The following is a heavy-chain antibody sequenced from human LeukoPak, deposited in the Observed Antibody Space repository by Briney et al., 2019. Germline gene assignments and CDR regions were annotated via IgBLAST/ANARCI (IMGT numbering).Heavy chain of an antibody. J-gene: IGHJ4*02. V-gene: IGHV3-74*01. D-gene: IGHD1-26*01. CDR1: GFNFSGHY. CDR3: ARHHRWSYDY. CDR2: IKGDGSDT. Sequence: GGSLRLSCAASGFNFSGHYMHWVRQAPGKGLVWVSHIKGDGSDTRYADSVEGRFIISRDNAKTTLYLQMNSLRAEHTGVYFCARHHRWSYDYWGPGTLVTVSS.